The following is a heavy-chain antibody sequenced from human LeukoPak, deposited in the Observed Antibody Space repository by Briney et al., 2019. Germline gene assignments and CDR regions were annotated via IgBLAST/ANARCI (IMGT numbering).Heavy chain of an antibody. V-gene: IGHV4-59*01. CDR1: GGSISSYY. D-gene: IGHD6-19*01. CDR3: GGGWYDAFDI. J-gene: IGHJ3*02. Sequence: SETLSLICTVAGGSISSYYWGWIRQPPGGGLEWVGYIDYRGSGNYNPSLKSRVTISVDTSKNQFSLKLSSVTAADTAVYDCGGGWYDAFDIWGQGTMVTVSS. CDR2: IDYRGSG.